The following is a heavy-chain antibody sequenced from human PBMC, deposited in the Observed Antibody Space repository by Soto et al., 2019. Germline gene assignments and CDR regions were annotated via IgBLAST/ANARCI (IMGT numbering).Heavy chain of an antibody. D-gene: IGHD2-8*01. CDR1: GGSMSKSY. Sequence: SAAQSLTCAGCGGSMSKSYRWWIRTTAGKGLELVGRNYATGTSDYNPYLRSRITMSVDTSKRTVSLTLSSVTSEDTGVYYCVRDGSNALRDCFDPWGQGILVTVS. CDR2: NYATGTS. CDR3: VRDGSNALRDCFDP. V-gene: IGHV4-4*07. J-gene: IGHJ5*02.